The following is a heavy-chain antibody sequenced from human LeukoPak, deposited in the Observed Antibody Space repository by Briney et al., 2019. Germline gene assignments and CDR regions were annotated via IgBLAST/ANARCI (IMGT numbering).Heavy chain of an antibody. V-gene: IGHV4-38-2*02. CDR3: ARDPAEYYDFWSGYRIYYFDY. CDR2: IYHSGST. J-gene: IGHJ4*02. D-gene: IGHD3-3*01. CDR1: GYSISSGYY. Sequence: SETLSLTCTVSGYSISSGYYWGWIRQPPGKGLEWIGSIYHSGSTYYNPSLKSRVTISVDTSKNQFSLKLSSVTAADTAVYYCARDPAEYYDFWSGYRIYYFDYWGQGTLVTVSS.